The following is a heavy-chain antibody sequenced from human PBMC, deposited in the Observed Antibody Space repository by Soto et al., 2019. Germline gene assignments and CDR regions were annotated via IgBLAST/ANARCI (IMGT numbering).Heavy chain of an antibody. Sequence: EVQLLESGGGLVQPGGSLRLSCAASGFPFNNYPLTWVRQAPGKGLEGVSAISGGGDTTSYEDSLKGRFTVSRDVSKNTLYLQMSRLRAEDTALYYCAKGRGGSGSLTPRVDFWGQGTLVTVSS. CDR3: AKGRGGSGSLTPRVDF. CDR2: ISGGGDTT. CDR1: GFPFNNYP. D-gene: IGHD3-10*01. J-gene: IGHJ4*02. V-gene: IGHV3-23*01.